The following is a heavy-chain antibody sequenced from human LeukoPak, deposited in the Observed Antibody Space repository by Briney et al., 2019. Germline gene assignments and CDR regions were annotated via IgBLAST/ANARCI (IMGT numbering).Heavy chain of an antibody. CDR3: ASAPYYDTRGYPFFDY. CDR2: IIPMFGTA. Sequence: SVKVSCKASGGTFSSYAINWVRQAPGQGLEWMGGIIPMFGTANYAQKLQARVTITADESTSTAYMELSSLRSEGTAVYFCASAPYYDTRGYPFFDYWGQGTLVTVSS. D-gene: IGHD3-22*01. CDR1: GGTFSSYA. J-gene: IGHJ4*02. V-gene: IGHV1-69*13.